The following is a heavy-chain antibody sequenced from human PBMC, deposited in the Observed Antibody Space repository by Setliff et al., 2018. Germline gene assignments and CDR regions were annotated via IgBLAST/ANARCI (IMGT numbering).Heavy chain of an antibody. J-gene: IGHJ5*02. Sequence: GASVKVSCKASGYTFTGYYMHWVRQAPGQGLEWMGRINPNSGGTNYAQKFQGRVTMTRDTSISTAYMELSRLRSNDTAVYYCARSYYYDSSAANWFDPWGQGTLVTSPQ. D-gene: IGHD3-22*01. V-gene: IGHV1-2*06. CDR2: INPNSGGT. CDR1: GYTFTGYY. CDR3: ARSYYYDSSAANWFDP.